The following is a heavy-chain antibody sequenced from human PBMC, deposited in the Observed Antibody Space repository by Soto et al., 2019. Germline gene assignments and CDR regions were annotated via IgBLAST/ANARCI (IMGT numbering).Heavy chain of an antibody. V-gene: IGHV3-30*03. CDR1: GFTFSSYG. CDR3: ACGYRYGFY. CDR2: ISNDGTNK. J-gene: IGHJ4*02. D-gene: IGHD5-18*01. Sequence: QVQLVESGGGVVQPGRSLRLSCAASGFTFSSYGIHWVRQAPGKGLEWVAVISNDGTNKYYADSVKGRFTISRDNSKNTLYLQMNSLRAEDTAVYYCACGYRYGFYWGQGTVVTVSS.